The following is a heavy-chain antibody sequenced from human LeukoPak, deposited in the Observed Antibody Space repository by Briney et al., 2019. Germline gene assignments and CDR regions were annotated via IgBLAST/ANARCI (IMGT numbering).Heavy chain of an antibody. CDR3: ARTSIAAAGTFDY. D-gene: IGHD6-13*01. CDR1: GGSFSGYY. CDR2: INHSGST. V-gene: IGHV4-34*01. Sequence: PSETLSLTCAVYGGSFSGYYWSWIRQPPGKGLEWIGEINHSGSTNYNPSLKSRVTISVDKSKNQFSLKLSSVTAADTAVYYCARTSIAAAGTFDYWGQGTLVTVSS. J-gene: IGHJ4*02.